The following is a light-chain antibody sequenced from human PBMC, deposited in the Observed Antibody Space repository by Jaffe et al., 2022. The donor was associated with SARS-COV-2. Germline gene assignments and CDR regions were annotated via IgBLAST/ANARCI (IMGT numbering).Light chain of an antibody. CDR3: QQYGSSPPWT. J-gene: IGKJ1*01. CDR2: GAS. Sequence: EIVLTQSPGTLSLSPGERATLSCRASQSVSSNYLAWYQQKPAQAPRLLIYGASRRATGIPDRFSGSGSGTDFTLTISRLEPEDFAVYYCQQYGSSPPWTFGQGTKVELK. CDR1: QSVSSNY. V-gene: IGKV3-20*01.